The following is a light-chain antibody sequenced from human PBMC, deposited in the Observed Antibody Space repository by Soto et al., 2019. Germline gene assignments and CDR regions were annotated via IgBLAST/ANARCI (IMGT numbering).Light chain of an antibody. J-gene: IGKJ2*01. V-gene: IGKV3-15*01. CDR1: QSVSSN. Sequence: EIVMTQSPATLSVSPGERATHSCRASQSVSSNLAWYQQKPGQAPRLLIYGASTRATGVPARFSGSGSGTEFTLTISSLQSEDFAVYYCHQYNNWPPLYTFGQGTNLEMK. CDR2: GAS. CDR3: HQYNNWPPLYT.